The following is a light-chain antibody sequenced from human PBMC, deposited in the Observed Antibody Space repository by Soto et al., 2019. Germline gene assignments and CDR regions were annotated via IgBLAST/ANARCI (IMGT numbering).Light chain of an antibody. Sequence: EIVLTQSPGTLSLSPGERATLSCRASQSVSSSYLAWYQQKPGQAPRLLIYGASSRATGIPDRFSGSGSGTVFTLTISRLEPEVFAVYYCQQYGSSPQYTFGQGTKLEIK. CDR1: QSVSSSY. CDR2: GAS. CDR3: QQYGSSPQYT. V-gene: IGKV3-20*01. J-gene: IGKJ2*01.